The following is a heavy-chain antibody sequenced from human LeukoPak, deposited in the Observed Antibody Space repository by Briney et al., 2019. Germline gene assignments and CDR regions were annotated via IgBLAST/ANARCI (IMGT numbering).Heavy chain of an antibody. D-gene: IGHD6-19*01. CDR1: GFIFSTYT. V-gene: IGHV3-21*01. CDR2: MSSNSGYS. J-gene: IGHJ4*02. CDR3: ARGGIQVSGIDEFDY. Sequence: PGGSLRLSCAASGFIFSTYTINWVRQAPGKGLEWVSFMSSNSGYSNHADSVKGRFTISRDNSKNSLYLQMNSLRAEDTAVYYCARGGIQVSGIDEFDYWGQGTLVTVSS.